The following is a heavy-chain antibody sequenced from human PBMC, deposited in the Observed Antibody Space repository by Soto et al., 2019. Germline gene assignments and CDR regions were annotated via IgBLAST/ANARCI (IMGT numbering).Heavy chain of an antibody. CDR1: GYTFTDHY. V-gene: IGHV1-2*02. CDR2: VNPHSGDT. CDR3: ARGRTVNYYGMDV. J-gene: IGHJ6*02. D-gene: IGHD4-17*01. Sequence: QVQLVQSGAEVKKPGASVKVSYVASGYTFTDHYIHWVRQAPGQGLEWMGLVNPHSGDTLYAQKFQGRVTLTRDTSISTAYMELSRLRSDDTAVYYCARGRTVNYYGMDVWGHGTTVAVSS.